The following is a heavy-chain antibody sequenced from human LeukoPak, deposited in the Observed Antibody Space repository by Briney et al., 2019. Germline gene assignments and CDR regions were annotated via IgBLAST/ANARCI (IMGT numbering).Heavy chain of an antibody. D-gene: IGHD4-23*01. CDR2: ISPDSGVT. CDR3: ARVGKGYSQYYFDY. J-gene: IGHJ4*02. V-gene: IGHV1-2*02. Sequence: GASVKVSCKASGHTFTDYYIHWVRQAPGQGLEAMVWISPDSGVTNYAQKFQGRVTMTRDTSISTAYMELSRLTSDDTAVYYCARVGKGYSQYYFDYWGQGALVTVSS. CDR1: GHTFTDYY.